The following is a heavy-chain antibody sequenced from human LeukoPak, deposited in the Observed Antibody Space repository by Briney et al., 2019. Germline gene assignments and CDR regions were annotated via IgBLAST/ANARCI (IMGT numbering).Heavy chain of an antibody. V-gene: IGHV3-21*01. J-gene: IGHJ6*03. Sequence: PGGSLRLSCAASGFTFSNYYMSWIRQAPGKGLEWVSSISSSSSYIYYADSVKGRFTISRDNAKNSLYLQMNSLRAEDTAVYYCARDRCSGGSCYSGYYYMDVWGKGTTVTVSS. CDR1: GFTFSNYY. CDR3: ARDRCSGGSCYSGYYYMDV. CDR2: ISSSSSYI. D-gene: IGHD2-15*01.